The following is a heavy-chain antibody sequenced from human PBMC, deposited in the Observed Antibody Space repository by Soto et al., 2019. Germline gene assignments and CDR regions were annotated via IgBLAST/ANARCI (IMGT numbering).Heavy chain of an antibody. V-gene: IGHV4-59*08. CDR1: GGXISSYY. CDR3: ASATAYYDFWSGYQDYYYYYMDV. J-gene: IGHJ6*03. D-gene: IGHD3-3*01. CDR2: IYYSGST. Sequence: PSETLSLTCTVSGGXISSYYWSWIRQPPGKGLEWIGYIYYSGSTNYNPSLKSRVTISVDTSKNQFSLKLSSVTAADTAVYYCASATAYYDFWSGYQDYYYYYMDVWGKGTTVTVSS.